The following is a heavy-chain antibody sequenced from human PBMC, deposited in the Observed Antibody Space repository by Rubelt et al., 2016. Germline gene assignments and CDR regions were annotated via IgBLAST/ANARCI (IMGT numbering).Heavy chain of an antibody. D-gene: IGHD3-16*02. CDR3: ASAVGYQNQGNFQH. CDR2: IIPILGIA. Sequence: QVQLVQSGAEVKKPGASVKVSCKVSGYTLTELSMHWVRQAPGKGLEWMGRIIPILGIANYAQKFQGRVTSTADESTSTAYMERGSLRSEDTAVYYCASAVGYQNQGNFQHWGQGTLSPSPQ. V-gene: IGHV1-69*04. J-gene: IGHJ1*01. CDR1: GYTLTELS.